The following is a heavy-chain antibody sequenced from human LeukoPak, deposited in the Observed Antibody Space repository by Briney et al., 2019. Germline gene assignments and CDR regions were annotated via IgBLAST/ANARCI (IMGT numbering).Heavy chain of an antibody. V-gene: IGHV3-30*02. D-gene: IGHD2-15*01. CDR2: IRYDGSNK. CDR3: AKVPPGCSGGSCYSNFDY. J-gene: IGHJ4*02. CDR1: GFTFSSYG. Sequence: GGSLRLSCAASGFTFSSYGMHWVRQAPGKGLEWVAFIRYDGSNKYYAGSVKGRFTISRDNSKNTLYLQMNSLRAEDTAVYYCAKVPPGCSGGSCYSNFDYWGQGTLVTVSS.